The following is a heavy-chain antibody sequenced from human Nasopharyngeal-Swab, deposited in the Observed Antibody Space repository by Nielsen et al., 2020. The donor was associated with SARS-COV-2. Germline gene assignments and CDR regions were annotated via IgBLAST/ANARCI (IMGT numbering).Heavy chain of an antibody. J-gene: IGHJ1*01. CDR1: GFTFSSYW. Sequence: GVLKISCAASGFTFSSYWMHWVRQAPGTGLVWVSRINNDGSSTNHADSVKGRFTISRDNAKNTLYLQMNSLRAEDTAVYYCARELRSGGVVTPLEHWGQGSLVSVSS. V-gene: IGHV3-74*01. D-gene: IGHD4-23*01. CDR2: INNDGSST. CDR3: ARELRSGGVVTPLEH.